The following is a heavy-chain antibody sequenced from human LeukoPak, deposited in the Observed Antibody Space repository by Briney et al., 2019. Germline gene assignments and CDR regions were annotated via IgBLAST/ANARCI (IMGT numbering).Heavy chain of an antibody. CDR1: GYTFTSYY. J-gene: IGHJ4*02. Sequence: ASVKVSCKASGYTFTSYYMHWVRQAPGQGLEWMGIINPSGGSTSYAQKFHGTVIMTRDTSTSTVYMELSSLGSEDTAVYYCARDRVGRAATPEYYFDYWGQGTLVTVSS. V-gene: IGHV1-46*01. CDR3: ARDRVGRAATPEYYFDY. D-gene: IGHD2-15*01. CDR2: INPSGGST.